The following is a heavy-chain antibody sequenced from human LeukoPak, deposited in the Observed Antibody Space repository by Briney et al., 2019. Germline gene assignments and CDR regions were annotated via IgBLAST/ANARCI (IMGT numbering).Heavy chain of an antibody. CDR2: IWYDGSNK. Sequence: GGFLRLPCAASGFTFSSYGMHWVRQAPGKGLEWVAVIWYDGSNKYYADSVKGRFTISRDNSKNTLYLQMNSLRAEDTAVYYCARRSMVTTPYYYYGMDVWGKGTTVTVSS. CDR1: GFTFSSYG. J-gene: IGHJ6*04. D-gene: IGHD4-17*01. CDR3: ARRSMVTTPYYYYGMDV. V-gene: IGHV3-33*01.